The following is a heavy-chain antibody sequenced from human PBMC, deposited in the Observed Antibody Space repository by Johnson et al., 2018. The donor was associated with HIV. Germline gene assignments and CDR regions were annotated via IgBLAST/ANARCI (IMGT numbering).Heavy chain of an antibody. V-gene: IGHV3-30-3*01. CDR2: ISYDGSNK. D-gene: IGHD3-22*01. Sequence: QEQLVESGGGLAKPAWSPRLSCAASQFTFSPYYMNCVRQAPGKGLEWVAVISYDGSNKYYADSVKGRFTISRDNSKNTLYLQMNSLRAEDTAVYYCARAGRGDDSSGYHAFDGWGQGTMVTVSS. CDR1: QFTFSPYY. J-gene: IGHJ3*01. CDR3: ARAGRGDDSSGYHAFDG.